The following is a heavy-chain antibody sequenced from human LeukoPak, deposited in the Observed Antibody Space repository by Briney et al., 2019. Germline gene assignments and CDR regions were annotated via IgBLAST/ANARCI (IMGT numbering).Heavy chain of an antibody. CDR2: ITYPGRT. V-gene: IGHV4-59*01. D-gene: IGHD3-16*01. CDR1: GGSISSYY. J-gene: IGHJ4*02. CDR3: ARSYSFEYVWEY. Sequence: PSETLSLTCVISGGSISSYYWSWIRQSPGKGLEWIGDITYPGRTDYDTSLKSSVAVSVFTSRNQFSLRLNSVTAADTAVYYCARSYSFEYVWEYWGQGTPVTASS.